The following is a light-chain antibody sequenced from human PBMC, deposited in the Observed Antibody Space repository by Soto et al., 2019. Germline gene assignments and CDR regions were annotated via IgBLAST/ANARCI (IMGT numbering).Light chain of an antibody. J-gene: IGKJ2*01. CDR3: MPSAQTART. Sequence: DIVMTQSPLSLPVTPGEPASISCRSSQSLLHSNGYNYLDRHLQKPGQSPQLLIYSGSNRASSVPDRFSGSESVTDFTLKISSFEDEAVGPYCCMPSAQTARTFGQANTLEIK. CDR2: SGS. CDR1: QSLLHSNGYNY. V-gene: IGKV2-28*01.